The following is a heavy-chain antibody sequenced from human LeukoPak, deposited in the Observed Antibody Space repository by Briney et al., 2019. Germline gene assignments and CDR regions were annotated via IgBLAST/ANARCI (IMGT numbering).Heavy chain of an antibody. V-gene: IGHV1-46*01. Sequence: ASVKVSCKASGYTFTSYYMHWVRQAPGQGLEWMGIINPSGGSTSYAQKFQGRVTMTRDTSTSTVYMELSRLRSDDTAVYYCASGDDIVVVPAATSWFDPWGQGTLVTVSS. CDR2: INPSGGST. CDR1: GYTFTSYY. D-gene: IGHD2-2*01. J-gene: IGHJ5*02. CDR3: ASGDDIVVVPAATSWFDP.